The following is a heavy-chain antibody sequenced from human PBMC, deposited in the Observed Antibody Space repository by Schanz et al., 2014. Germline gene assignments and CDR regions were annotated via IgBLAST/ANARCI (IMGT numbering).Heavy chain of an antibody. J-gene: IGHJ4*02. Sequence: QVQLVQSGAQVKKSGASVRASCKASGYAFTTYGISWVRQAPGQGPEFMGWISTFGNEDKNSARRFQGKLTMTTDTSTSTAYMELRSLRSDDTAVYYCASGFDFWDRWGQGTLVIVSS. CDR3: ASGFDFWDR. V-gene: IGHV1-18*01. D-gene: IGHD3-3*01. CDR1: GYAFTTYG. CDR2: ISTFGNEDK.